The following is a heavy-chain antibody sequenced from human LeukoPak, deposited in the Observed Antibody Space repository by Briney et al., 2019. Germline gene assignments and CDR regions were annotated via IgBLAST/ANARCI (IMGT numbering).Heavy chain of an antibody. Sequence: GSLRLSCAASGFTFSNYWMSWVRQAPGKGLEWLANINQDGSEIYYVDSVKGRFTVSRDNARNSVFLQMNSLTAEDTAVYYCARDPERYLRTGKFDYWGQGTLVTVSS. D-gene: IGHD5/OR15-5a*01. V-gene: IGHV3-7*01. J-gene: IGHJ4*02. CDR1: GFTFSNYW. CDR2: INQDGSEI. CDR3: ARDPERYLRTGKFDY.